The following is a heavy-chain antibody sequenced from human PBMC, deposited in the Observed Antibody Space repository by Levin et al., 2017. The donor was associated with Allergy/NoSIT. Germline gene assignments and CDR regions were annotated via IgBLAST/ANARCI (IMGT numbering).Heavy chain of an antibody. Sequence: AASVKVSCKASGYTFTSYEINWVRQATGQGLEWMGWMNPNSGNTGYAQKFQGRITMTMNTSISTAYMELSSLSSEDTAFYYCARAFSYDFWKVYLFRKWFDPWGQGTLVTVSS. D-gene: IGHD3-3*01. V-gene: IGHV1-8*01. CDR3: ARAFSYDFWKVYLFRKWFDP. CDR1: GYTFTSYE. J-gene: IGHJ5*02. CDR2: MNPNSGNT.